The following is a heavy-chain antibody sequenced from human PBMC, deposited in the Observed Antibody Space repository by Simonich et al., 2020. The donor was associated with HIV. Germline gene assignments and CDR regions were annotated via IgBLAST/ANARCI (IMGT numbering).Heavy chain of an antibody. J-gene: IGHJ3*02. CDR2: N. D-gene: IGHD3-10*01. Sequence: EVQLLESGGGLVQPGGYLRLSCVASGFTFTNSAMSWVRQAPGKGLEWVSGNYYADSVKGRFTISRDNSKNTLYLQMNSLRADDTAVYYCAKEGSMGAFDIWGQGTMVTVSS. CDR3: AKEGSMGAFDI. CDR1: GFTFTNSA. V-gene: IGHV3-23*01.